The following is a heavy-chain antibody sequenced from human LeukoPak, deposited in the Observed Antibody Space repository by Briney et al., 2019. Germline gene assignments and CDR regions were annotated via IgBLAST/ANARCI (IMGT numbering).Heavy chain of an antibody. V-gene: IGHV4-38-2*01. D-gene: IGHD3-10*01. CDR2: IYHSGST. CDR1: GYSISSGYY. CDR3: ARVHYYGSGSYYNDYYFDY. J-gene: IGHJ4*02. Sequence: SETLSLTCAVSGYSISSGYYWGWIRQPPGKGLEWIGSIYHSGSTYYNPSLKSRVTISVDTSKNQFSLKLSSVTAADTAVYYCARVHYYGSGSYYNDYYFDYWGQGTLVTVSS.